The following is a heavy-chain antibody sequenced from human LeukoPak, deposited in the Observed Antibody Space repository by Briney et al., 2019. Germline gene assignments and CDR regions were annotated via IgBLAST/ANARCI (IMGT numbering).Heavy chain of an antibody. Sequence: PGGSLRLSCAASGFTFSDYYMSWVRQAPGKGLEWVGFIRSIAYGVTTEYAASVKGRFTISRDDSKSIAYLQMNSLKTEDTAVYYCSRADYYGSGSPMSLDVWGKGTTVTVSS. CDR2: IRSIAYGVTT. CDR3: SRADYYGSGSPMSLDV. D-gene: IGHD3-10*01. J-gene: IGHJ6*04. CDR1: GFTFSDYY. V-gene: IGHV3-49*04.